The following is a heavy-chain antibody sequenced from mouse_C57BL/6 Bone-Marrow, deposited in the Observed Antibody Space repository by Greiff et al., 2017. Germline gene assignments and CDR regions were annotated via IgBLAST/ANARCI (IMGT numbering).Heavy chain of an antibody. V-gene: IGHV1-53*01. CDR1: GFTFTSYW. D-gene: IGHD1-1*01. Sequence: QVQLQQPGPELVKPGASVKLSCKASGFTFTSYWMHWVKQRPGQGLEWIGNINPSNGGTKYNEKFKSKATLTVDKSSTTAYMQLSSLPSEDPAVLYYESWRPYYYGSIPDYWGQGTTLTVSS. J-gene: IGHJ2*01. CDR3: ESWRPYYYGSIPDY. CDR2: INPSNGGT.